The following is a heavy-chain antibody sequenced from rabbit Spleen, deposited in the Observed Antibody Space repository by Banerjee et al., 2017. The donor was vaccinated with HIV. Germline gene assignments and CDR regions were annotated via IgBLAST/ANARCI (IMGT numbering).Heavy chain of an antibody. Sequence: QSLEESGGDLVKPGASLTLTCTASGVSFSISSYMCWVRQAPGKGLEWIACIDAGSSGFTYFATWAKGRFTCSKPSSTTVTLQMTRLTAADTATYFCARDTSSSFSSYGMDLWGPGTLVTVS. CDR1: GVSFSISSY. V-gene: IGHV1S40*01. CDR3: ARDTSSSFSSYGMDL. CDR2: IDAGSSGFT. J-gene: IGHJ6*01. D-gene: IGHD1-1*01.